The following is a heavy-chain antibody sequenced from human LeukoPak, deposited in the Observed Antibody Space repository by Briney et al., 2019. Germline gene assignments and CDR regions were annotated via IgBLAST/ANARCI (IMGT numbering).Heavy chain of an antibody. Sequence: PGGSLRLSCAASGFTFSNAWMSWVRQAPGKGREWVGRNKSKTDGGTTDYAAPVKGRFTISSDDSTETLYLQMNSLKTDDTAVYYCAADPEKNWGQGTLVTVSS. CDR3: AADPEKN. CDR1: GFTFSNAW. CDR2: NKSKTDGGTT. J-gene: IGHJ4*02. D-gene: IGHD6-13*01. V-gene: IGHV3-15*01.